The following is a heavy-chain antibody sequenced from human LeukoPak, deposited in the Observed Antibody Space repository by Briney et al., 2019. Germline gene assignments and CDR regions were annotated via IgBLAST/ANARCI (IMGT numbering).Heavy chain of an antibody. CDR1: GGSFRGYY. J-gene: IGHJ4*02. Sequence: SETLSLTCAVYGGSFRGYYWSWIRQPPGKGLEWIGEINHSGSTNYNPSLKSRVTISVDTSKNQFPLKLSSVTAADTAVYYCARTFSSLYYFDYWGQGTLVTVSS. D-gene: IGHD6-13*01. CDR2: INHSGST. V-gene: IGHV4-34*01. CDR3: ARTFSSLYYFDY.